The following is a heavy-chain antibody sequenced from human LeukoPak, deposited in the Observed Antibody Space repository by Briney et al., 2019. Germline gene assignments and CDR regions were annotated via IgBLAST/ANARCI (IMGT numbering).Heavy chain of an antibody. CDR2: IYYSGNT. CDR1: GGSISSSSYY. CDR3: ARVASYSSGWLFDY. V-gene: IGHV4-39*07. Sequence: SETLSLTCTVSGGSISSSSYYWGWIRRPPGKELEWIGSIYYSGNTYYSPSLKSRVTISVDRSKNQFSLKLSSATAADTAVYYCARVASYSSGWLFDYWGQGTLVTVSS. D-gene: IGHD6-19*01. J-gene: IGHJ4*02.